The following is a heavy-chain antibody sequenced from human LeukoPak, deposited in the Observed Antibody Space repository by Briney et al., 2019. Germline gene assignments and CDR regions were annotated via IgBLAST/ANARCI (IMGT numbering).Heavy chain of an antibody. D-gene: IGHD3-10*02. CDR3: AELGITMIGGV. Sequence: GGSLRLSCAASGFTFSNYNMNWVRQAPGKGLEWFSSISSSSSFIYYADSVKGRFTISRDNAKNSLYLQMNSLRAEDTAVYYCAELGITMIGGVWGKGTTVTISS. V-gene: IGHV3-21*01. CDR1: GFTFSNYN. J-gene: IGHJ6*04. CDR2: ISSSSSFI.